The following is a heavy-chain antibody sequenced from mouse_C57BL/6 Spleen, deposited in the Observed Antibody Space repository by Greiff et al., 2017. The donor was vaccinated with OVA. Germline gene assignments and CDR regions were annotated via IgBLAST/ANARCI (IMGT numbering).Heavy chain of an antibody. CDR2: IYPGDGDT. D-gene: IGHD2-5*01. CDR3: ARDYYSNYGGFAY. Sequence: QVQLQQSGPELVKPGASVKISCKASGYAFSSSWMNWVKQRPGKGLEWIGRIYPGDGDTNYNGKFKGKATLTADKSSSTAYMQLSSLTSEDSAVYFCARDYYSNYGGFAYWGQGTLVTVSA. CDR1: GYAFSSSW. J-gene: IGHJ3*01. V-gene: IGHV1-82*01.